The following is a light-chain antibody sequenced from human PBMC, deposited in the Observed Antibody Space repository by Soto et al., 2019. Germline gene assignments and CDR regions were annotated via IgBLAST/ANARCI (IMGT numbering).Light chain of an antibody. CDR2: TAS. V-gene: IGKV3-20*01. Sequence: EIVLTQSPGTLSLSPGERATLSCRASQSVSSNYLVWYQQKPGQTPRLFIYTASSRATVIPDRFSRNGSGTDFTLTISRLEPEYFAVEYCQQHGSLPITFGQGTRQDIK. CDR1: QSVSSNY. J-gene: IGKJ5*01. CDR3: QQHGSLPIT.